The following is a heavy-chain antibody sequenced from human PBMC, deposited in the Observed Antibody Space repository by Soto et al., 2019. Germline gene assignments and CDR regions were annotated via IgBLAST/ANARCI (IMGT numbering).Heavy chain of an antibody. Sequence: GGSLRLSCAASGFTFSSYGMHWVREAPGKGLEWVAVIWYDGSNKYYADSVKGRFTISRDNSKNTLYLQMNSLRAEDTAVYYCARDTLGWFGAYGMDVWGQGTTVTVSS. CDR1: GFTFSSYG. D-gene: IGHD3-10*01. CDR3: ARDTLGWFGAYGMDV. J-gene: IGHJ6*02. CDR2: IWYDGSNK. V-gene: IGHV3-33*01.